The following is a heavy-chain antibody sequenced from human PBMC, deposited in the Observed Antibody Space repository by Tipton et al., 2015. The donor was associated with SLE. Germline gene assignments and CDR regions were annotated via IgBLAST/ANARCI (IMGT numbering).Heavy chain of an antibody. D-gene: IGHD3-10*01. V-gene: IGHV4-61*01. CDR2: IYYSGST. Sequence: TLSLTCTVSGGSVSSGSYYWSWIRQPPGQGLEWIVYIYYSGSTNYNPSLKSRVTISVDTSKNQFSLKLSSVTAADTAVYYCARGTRGWYFDLWGRGTLVTVSS. CDR1: GGSVSSGSYY. CDR3: ARGTRGWYFDL. J-gene: IGHJ2*01.